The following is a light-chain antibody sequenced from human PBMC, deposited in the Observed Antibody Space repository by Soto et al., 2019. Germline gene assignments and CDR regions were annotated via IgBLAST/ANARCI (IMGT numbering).Light chain of an antibody. CDR3: QQRFSWPPLT. CDR2: DAS. J-gene: IGKJ4*01. Sequence: EIVLTQSPATLSLSPGERATLSCRASQSVSSYLAWYQQKPGQAPRLLIYDASNRATGIPARFSGSGSGTDFTLTISSREPEDFAVYYCQQRFSWPPLTFGGGTKVEIK. CDR1: QSVSSY. V-gene: IGKV3-11*01.